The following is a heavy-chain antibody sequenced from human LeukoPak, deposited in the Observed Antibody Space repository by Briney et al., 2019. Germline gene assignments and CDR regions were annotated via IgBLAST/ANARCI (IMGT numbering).Heavy chain of an antibody. CDR3: ARAGIEDGMDV. Sequence: GRSLRLSCAASGFTFSSYGMHWVRQAPGKGLEWVAVISYDGSNKYYADSVKGRFTISRDNAKNSLYLQMNSLRAEGTAVYYCARAGIEDGMDVWGQGITVTVSS. CDR1: GFTFSSYG. CDR2: ISYDGSNK. J-gene: IGHJ6*02. V-gene: IGHV3-30*03. D-gene: IGHD2-15*01.